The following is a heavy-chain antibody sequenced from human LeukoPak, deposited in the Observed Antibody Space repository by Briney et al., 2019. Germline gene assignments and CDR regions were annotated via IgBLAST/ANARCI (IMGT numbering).Heavy chain of an antibody. Sequence: GGSLRLSCTASGFTFSNYWMSWVRQAPGKGPEWVANIKQDGSEKYSLDSLKGRFTISRDNAKRSLYLQMNSLRAEDTAVYYCAGYQGGGWDVWGQGTTVTVSS. D-gene: IGHD5-18*01. CDR2: IKQDGSEK. CDR3: AGYQGGGWDV. V-gene: IGHV3-7*01. CDR1: GFTFSNYW. J-gene: IGHJ6*02.